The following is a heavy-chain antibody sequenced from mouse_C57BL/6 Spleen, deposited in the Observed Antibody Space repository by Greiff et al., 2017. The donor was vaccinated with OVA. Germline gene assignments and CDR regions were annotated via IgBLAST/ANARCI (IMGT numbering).Heavy chain of an antibody. CDR1: GYTFTSYW. J-gene: IGHJ4*01. Sequence: VKLQESGAELVRPGTSVKLSCKASGYTFTSYWMHWVKQRPGQGLEWIGVIDPSDSYTNYNQKFKGKATLTVDTSSSTAYMQLSSLTSEDSAVYYCAPYGSSSDYYAMDYWGQGTSVTVSS. CDR3: APYGSSSDYYAMDY. CDR2: IDPSDSYT. V-gene: IGHV1-59*01. D-gene: IGHD1-1*01.